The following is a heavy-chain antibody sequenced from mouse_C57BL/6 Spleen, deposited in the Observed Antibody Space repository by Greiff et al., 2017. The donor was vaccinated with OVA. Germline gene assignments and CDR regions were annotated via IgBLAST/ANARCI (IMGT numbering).Heavy chain of an antibody. V-gene: IGHV1-50*01. CDR3: ARQKAYYFDY. CDR1: GYTFTSYW. J-gene: IGHJ2*01. Sequence: QVQLQQPGAELVKPGASVKLSCKASGYTFTSYWMQWVKQRPGQGLEWIGEIDPSDSYTNYNQKFKGKATLTVDTSSSTAYMQLSSLTSEDSAVYYCARQKAYYFDYWGQGTTLTVSS. CDR2: IDPSDSYT. D-gene: IGHD3-2*02.